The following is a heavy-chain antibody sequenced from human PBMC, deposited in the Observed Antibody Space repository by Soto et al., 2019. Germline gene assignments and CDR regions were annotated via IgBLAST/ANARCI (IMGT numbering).Heavy chain of an antibody. Sequence: EVQLVESGGGLVQPGGSLRLSCADSGFAFSSYWMHWVRQTPGKGLVWVSRINSDGTSTAYADSVKGRFTIARDNAKETLYLKINSLRAEHTFVYYCPIAGLDLEWLLRVYSYMAVGGKGKTVNVSS. CDR1: GFAFSSYW. D-gene: IGHD3-3*01. CDR3: PIAGLDLEWLLRVYSYMAV. V-gene: IGHV3-74*01. J-gene: IGHJ6*03. CDR2: INSDGTST.